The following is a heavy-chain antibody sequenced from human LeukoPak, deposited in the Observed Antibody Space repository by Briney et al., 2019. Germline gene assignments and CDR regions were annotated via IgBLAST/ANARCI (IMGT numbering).Heavy chain of an antibody. V-gene: IGHV3-9*03. J-gene: IGHJ4*02. Sequence: PGRSLRLSCAASGFTFDDYAMHWVRQAPGKGLEWASGISWHSGSIGYADSVKGRFTISRDNAKNSLYLQMNSLRAEDMALYYCAKGVVEMATIGIDYWGQGTLVTVSS. CDR2: ISWHSGSI. CDR1: GFTFDDYA. D-gene: IGHD5-24*01. CDR3: AKGVVEMATIGIDY.